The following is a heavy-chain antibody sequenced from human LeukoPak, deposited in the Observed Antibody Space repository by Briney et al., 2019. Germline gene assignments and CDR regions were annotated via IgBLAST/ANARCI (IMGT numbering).Heavy chain of an antibody. V-gene: IGHV3-30*02. J-gene: IGHJ1*01. CDR3: AKDLLQWEQVVGN. D-gene: IGHD6-6*01. CDR2: IRYDGSDK. CDR1: GFIFTDYG. Sequence: GGSLRLSCAASGFIFTDYGMHWVRQAPGKGLEWLTFIRYDGSDKYYADSVKGRFTISRDNSKNTLYLQMNSLRGEDTALYYCAKDLLQWEQVVGNWGQGTLVTVSS.